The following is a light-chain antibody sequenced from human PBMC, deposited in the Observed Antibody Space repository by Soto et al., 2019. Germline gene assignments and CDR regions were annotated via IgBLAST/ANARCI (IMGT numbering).Light chain of an antibody. V-gene: IGKV3-11*01. J-gene: IGKJ5*01. Sequence: EIVLTQSPATLSLSPVERATLSCRASQSVSSYLAWYQQKPGQAPRLLIYDASNRATGIPARFSGSGSGTDFTLTISSLEPEDFAVYYCQQRSNWPITFSQGTRLEIK. CDR2: DAS. CDR1: QSVSSY. CDR3: QQRSNWPIT.